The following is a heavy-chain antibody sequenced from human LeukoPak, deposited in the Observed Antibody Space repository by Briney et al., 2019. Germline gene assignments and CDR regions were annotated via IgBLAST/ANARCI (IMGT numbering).Heavy chain of an antibody. CDR2: IYSGDST. D-gene: IGHD4-23*01. V-gene: IGHV3-66*01. CDR1: EFTVSRID. CDR3: ARDRSRWSIAPDADV. Sequence: GGSLRLSCVVSEFTVSRIDMSWVRQAPGRGLECVSIIYSGDSTYYADSVKGRFTVSRDNAKNTLYLQMNSLRAEDTAVFYCARDRSRWSIAPDADVWGQGTTVTVSS. J-gene: IGHJ6*02.